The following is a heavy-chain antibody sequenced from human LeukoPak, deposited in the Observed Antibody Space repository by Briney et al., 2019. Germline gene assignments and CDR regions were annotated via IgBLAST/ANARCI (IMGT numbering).Heavy chain of an antibody. D-gene: IGHD2-15*01. CDR2: INPNSGGT. V-gene: IGHV1-2*02. Sequence: ASVKVSCKASGYTFTSYGISWVRQAPGQGLEWMGWINPNSGGTNYAQKFQGRVTMTRDTSISTAYMELSRLRSDDTAVYYCARDLVADIIVVVAATGWFDPWGQGTLVTVS. CDR3: ARDLVADIIVVVAATGWFDP. CDR1: GYTFTSYG. J-gene: IGHJ5*02.